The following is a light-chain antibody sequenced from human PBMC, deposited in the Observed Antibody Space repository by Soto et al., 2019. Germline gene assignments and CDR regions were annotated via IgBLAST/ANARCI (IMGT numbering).Light chain of an antibody. CDR2: GAA. CDR3: QQYSGDPWT. V-gene: IGKV3-20*01. CDR1: QSVSRSD. J-gene: IGKJ1*01. Sequence: EIVLTQSPGTLSLSPGERATLSCRASQSVSRSDLAWYQQKPGQAPRLLIYGAASRATGIPDRFSGSGSGTDFTLSISSLEPEDFATYYCQQYSGDPWTFGQGTKVEIK.